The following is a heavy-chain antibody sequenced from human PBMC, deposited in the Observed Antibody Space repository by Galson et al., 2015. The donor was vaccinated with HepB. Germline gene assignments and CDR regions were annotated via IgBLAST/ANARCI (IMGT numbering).Heavy chain of an antibody. CDR3: AREKRYDILTPPYYYYGMDV. CDR2: ISISDTAI. CDR1: GFTFSGYS. Sequence: SLRLSCAASGFTFSGYSLNWVRQAPGKGLEWVSYISISDTAIYYADSVKGRFTISRDNAKNSLFLQMNSLRAEDTAVYYCAREKRYDILTPPYYYYGMDVWGQGTTVTVSS. J-gene: IGHJ6*02. D-gene: IGHD3-9*01. V-gene: IGHV3-48*01.